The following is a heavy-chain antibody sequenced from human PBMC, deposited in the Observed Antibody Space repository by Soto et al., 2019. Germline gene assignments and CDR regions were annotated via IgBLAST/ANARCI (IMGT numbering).Heavy chain of an antibody. CDR1: GYTFTSYD. CDR3: ARDRSA. CDR2: IIPIFGTA. Sequence: GPSVKVSCKASGYTFTSYDINWVRQATGQGLEWMGGIIPIFGTANYAQKFQGRVTITADESTSTAYMELSSLRSEDTAVYYCARDRSAWGQGTLVTVSS. V-gene: IGHV1-69*13. J-gene: IGHJ5*02.